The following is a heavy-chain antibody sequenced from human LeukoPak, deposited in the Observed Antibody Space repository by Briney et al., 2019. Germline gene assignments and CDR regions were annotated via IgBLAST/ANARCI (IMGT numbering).Heavy chain of an antibody. D-gene: IGHD4-17*01. CDR3: ARSDVTVTKGYYYYYMDV. Sequence: EPSETLSLTCTVSGGSISSYYWSWIRQPAGKGLEWIGRIYTSGSTNYNPSLKSRVTMSVDTSKNQFSLKLSSVTAADTAVYYCARSDVTVTKGYYYYYMDVWGKGTTVTVSS. J-gene: IGHJ6*03. CDR1: GGSISSYY. V-gene: IGHV4-4*07. CDR2: IYTSGST.